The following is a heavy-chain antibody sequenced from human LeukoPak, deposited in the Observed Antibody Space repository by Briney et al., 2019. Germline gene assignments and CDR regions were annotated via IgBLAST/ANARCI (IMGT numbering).Heavy chain of an antibody. Sequence: SETLSLTCAVYGGSFSGYYWSWIRQPPGKGLEWIGEINHSGSTNYNPSLKSRVTISVDTSKNQFSLKLSSVTAADTAVYYCERGPGGGAYYYYYYGMDVRGQGTTVTVSS. J-gene: IGHJ6*02. D-gene: IGHD3-16*01. CDR1: GGSFSGYY. CDR3: ERGPGGGAYYYYYYGMDV. V-gene: IGHV4-34*01. CDR2: INHSGST.